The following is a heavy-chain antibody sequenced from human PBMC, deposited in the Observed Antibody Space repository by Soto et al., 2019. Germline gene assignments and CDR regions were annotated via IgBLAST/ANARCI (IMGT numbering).Heavy chain of an antibody. Sequence: QLQVQESGPGLVKPSETLSLTCTVSGGSISSSSYYWGCIRQPPGKGLEWIGSIHYSGSTYYNPSLTRRLPMSVDTSTRLVSLKLRSVTAADTAVYYCARLYRYIVGAPTYIDYWGQGTLVTVSS. V-gene: IGHV4-39*01. CDR2: IHYSGST. CDR3: ARLYRYIVGAPTYIDY. J-gene: IGHJ4*02. CDR1: GGSISSSSYY. D-gene: IGHD1-26*01.